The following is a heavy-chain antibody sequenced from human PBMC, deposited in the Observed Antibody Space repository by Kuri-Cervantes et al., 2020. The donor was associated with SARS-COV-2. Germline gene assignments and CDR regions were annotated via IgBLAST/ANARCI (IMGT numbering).Heavy chain of an antibody. V-gene: IGHV1-2*02. CDR3: ERVPVGGYLKSYFDY. CDR2: INPNSGGT. J-gene: IGHJ4*02. CDR1: GYTFTSYD. D-gene: IGHD6-19*01. Sequence: ASVKVSCKASGYTFTSYDINWVRQAPGQGLEWMGWINPNSGGTNYAQKFQGRVTMTRDTSISTAYMELSRLRSDDTAVYYCERVPVGGYLKSYFDYWGQGTLVTVSS.